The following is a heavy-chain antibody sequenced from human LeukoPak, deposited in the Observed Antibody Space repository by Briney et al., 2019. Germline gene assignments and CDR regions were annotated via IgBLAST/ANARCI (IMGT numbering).Heavy chain of an antibody. CDR2: IYTSGST. CDR1: GGSISSYY. Sequence: SETLSLTCTVSGGSISSYYWSWIRQPAGKGLEWIGRIYTSGSTNYKPSLKSRVTMSVDTSKNQFSLKLSSVTAADTAVYYCARTTEAHSWRTRYYDYYMDVWGKGTTVTVSS. D-gene: IGHD6-13*01. V-gene: IGHV4-4*07. J-gene: IGHJ6*03. CDR3: ARTTEAHSWRTRYYDYYMDV.